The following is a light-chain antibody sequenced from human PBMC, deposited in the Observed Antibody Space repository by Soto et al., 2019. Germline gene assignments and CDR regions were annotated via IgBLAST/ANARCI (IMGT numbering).Light chain of an antibody. CDR2: GAS. CDR1: QNIRTN. Sequence: IVMTQSPATLSVSPGERATFSCRASQNIRTNLAWYQQKPGQVPRLLIYGASTMATGVPARFSGSGSGTEFILTISSLQSEDFAIYYCQQYNNWLLTFGGGTKVDIK. V-gene: IGKV3-15*01. J-gene: IGKJ4*01. CDR3: QQYNNWLLT.